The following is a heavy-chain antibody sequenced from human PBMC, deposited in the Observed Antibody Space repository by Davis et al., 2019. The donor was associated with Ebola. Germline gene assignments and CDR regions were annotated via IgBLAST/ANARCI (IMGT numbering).Heavy chain of an antibody. CDR3: ARVPIVATIRADY. CDR1: GFTFSSYS. Sequence: GESLKISCAASGFTFSSYSMNWVRQAPGKGLEWVSYISSSSSTIDYSDSVKGRFTITRDKANNKQYLQMNSLRNEDPAVDYCARVPIVATIRADYWGQGTLVTVSS. V-gene: IGHV3-48*02. CDR2: ISSSSSTI. D-gene: IGHD5-12*01. J-gene: IGHJ4*02.